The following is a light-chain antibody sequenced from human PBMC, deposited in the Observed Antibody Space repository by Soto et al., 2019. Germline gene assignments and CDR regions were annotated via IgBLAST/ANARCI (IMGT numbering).Light chain of an antibody. Sequence: EIVMTQSQATLSVSPGERATLSCRASQSVSSNLAWYQQKPGQAPRLLIYGASTRATGIPARFSGSGSGTEFTLTISSLKSEDFAVYYCQQYNNWPQATFGQGTKLEIK. CDR2: GAS. CDR1: QSVSSN. J-gene: IGKJ2*01. CDR3: QQYNNWPQAT. V-gene: IGKV3-15*01.